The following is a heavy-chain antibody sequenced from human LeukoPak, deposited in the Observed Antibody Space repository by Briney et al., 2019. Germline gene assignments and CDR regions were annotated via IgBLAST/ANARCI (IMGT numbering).Heavy chain of an antibody. J-gene: IGHJ4*02. V-gene: IGHV4-59*01. D-gene: IGHD5-12*01. Sequence: SETLSLTCTVSGGSNSSYYWSWIRQHPGKGLEWFGYIYYSGSTKYNPSLKSRVTISGDTSKKQFSLKLSSVTAADTAVYYCARGYSGYDPTYFDHWGQGTLVTASS. CDR2: IYYSGST. CDR3: ARGYSGYDPTYFDH. CDR1: GGSNSSYY.